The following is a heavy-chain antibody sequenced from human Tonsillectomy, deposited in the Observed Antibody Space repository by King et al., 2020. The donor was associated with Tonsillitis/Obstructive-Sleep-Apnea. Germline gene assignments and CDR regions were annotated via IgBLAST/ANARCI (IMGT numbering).Heavy chain of an antibody. CDR3: AREVVSVLGTASYGMDV. CDR2: IHNSGST. Sequence: QLQESGPGLVKPSETLSLTCTVSGDSINSHYWNWIRQPPGKGLEWIGYIHNSGSTNYNPSLKSRVTISVDTTKNQFSLKLNSVTAADTAVYYCAREVVSVLGTASYGMDVWGQGTTVTVSS. CDR1: GDSINSHY. J-gene: IGHJ6*02. V-gene: IGHV4-59*11. D-gene: IGHD3-3*02.